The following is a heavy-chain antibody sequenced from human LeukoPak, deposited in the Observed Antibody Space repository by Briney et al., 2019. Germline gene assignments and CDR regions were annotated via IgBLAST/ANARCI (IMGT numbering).Heavy chain of an antibody. Sequence: SETLSLTCTVSGGSIGNFYWNWIRQSPGKGLEWIGYIYYSGTTNYNPSLKSRVTISLGMSSNQFSLRLSSVTAADTAVYYCARLLRGDTGGYFDYWGQGTLVTVSS. CDR3: ARLLRGDTGGYFDY. CDR2: IYYSGTT. CDR1: GGSIGNFY. J-gene: IGHJ4*02. D-gene: IGHD2-21*02. V-gene: IGHV4-59*08.